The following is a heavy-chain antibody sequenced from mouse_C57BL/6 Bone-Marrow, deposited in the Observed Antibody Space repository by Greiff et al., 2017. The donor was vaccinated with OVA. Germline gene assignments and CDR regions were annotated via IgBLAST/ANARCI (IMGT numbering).Heavy chain of an antibody. CDR2: IYPGDGDT. D-gene: IGHD2-1*01. Sequence: QVQLQQSGAELVKPGASVKISCKASGYAFSSYWMNWVKQRPGKGLEWIGQIYPGDGDTNYNGKFKGKATLTADKSSSTAYMQLSSLTSEDSAVDFCARESYYGNYVGVGWYFDVWGTGTTVTVSS. V-gene: IGHV1-80*01. CDR3: ARESYYGNYVGVGWYFDV. CDR1: GYAFSSYW. J-gene: IGHJ1*03.